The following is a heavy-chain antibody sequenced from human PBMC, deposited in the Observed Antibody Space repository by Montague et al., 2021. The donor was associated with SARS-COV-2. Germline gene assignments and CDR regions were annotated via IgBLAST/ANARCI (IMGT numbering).Heavy chain of an antibody. CDR3: ARGVYDYSNYVNWFDP. CDR1: GLTFSSYD. Sequence: SLRLSCAASGLTFSSYDMHWVRQATGKGLEWVSAIGTAGDTYYPGSVKGRFTISRENAKNSLYLQMNSLRAGDTAVYYCARGVYDYSNYVNWFDPWGQGTLVTVSS. J-gene: IGHJ5*02. CDR2: IGTAGDT. D-gene: IGHD4-11*01. V-gene: IGHV3-13*04.